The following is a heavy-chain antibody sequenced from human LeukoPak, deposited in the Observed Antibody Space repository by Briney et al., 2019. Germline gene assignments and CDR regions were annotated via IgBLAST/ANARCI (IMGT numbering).Heavy chain of an antibody. D-gene: IGHD6-19*01. J-gene: IGHJ4*02. CDR3: ARDGYSSGWYPIDY. Sequence: GGSLRLSCAASGFTFSSYSMNWVRQAPGKGLEWVSSISSSSSYIYYADSVKGRFTISRDNAKNSLYLQMNSLRAEDTAVYYCARDGYSSGWYPIDYWGQGTLVTVSS. V-gene: IGHV3-21*01. CDR2: ISSSSSYI. CDR1: GFTFSSYS.